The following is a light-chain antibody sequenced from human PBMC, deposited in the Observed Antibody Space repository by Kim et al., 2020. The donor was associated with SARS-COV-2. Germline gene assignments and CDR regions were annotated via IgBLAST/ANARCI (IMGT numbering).Light chain of an antibody. V-gene: IGLV2-11*01. CDR3: CSYAGAYTFV. J-gene: IGLJ1*01. CDR2: EVN. Sequence: QSALPQPRSVSGSPGQSVTISCTGIGSDVSWYQQRAGRAPKLIIYEVNARPSGVPDRFSGSKSGNTASLTISGLQDDDEADYYCCSYAGAYTFVF. CDR1: GSDV.